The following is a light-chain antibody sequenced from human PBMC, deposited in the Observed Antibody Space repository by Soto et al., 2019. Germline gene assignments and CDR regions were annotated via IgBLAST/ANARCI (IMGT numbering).Light chain of an antibody. J-gene: IGKJ2*01. V-gene: IGKV3-20*01. CDR3: QEYCRSPLMYT. Sequence: EIVLTQSPGTLSLSPGERATLSCRASQSVSSNFLAWYQQKPGQAPRLLIYGASTRAAGVPDRFSGSGSGTDFTLTITRLEPEDFAGYYCQEYCRSPLMYTFGQGTKLGVK. CDR2: GAS. CDR1: QSVSSNF.